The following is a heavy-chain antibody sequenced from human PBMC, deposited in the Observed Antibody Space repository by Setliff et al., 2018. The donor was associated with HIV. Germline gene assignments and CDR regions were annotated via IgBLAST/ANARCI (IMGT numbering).Heavy chain of an antibody. CDR2: IYYSGDS. CDR1: GGSISSSSYY. Sequence: SETLSLTCTVSGGSISSSSYYWDWIRQPPGKGLEWIATIYYSGDSHYNPSLKSRVTISVDTSKNQFSLKLSSVTAADTAVYYCARAKYYYDTSAYYGSRDWYFDLWGRGTLVTVSS. J-gene: IGHJ2*01. V-gene: IGHV4-39*07. D-gene: IGHD3-22*01. CDR3: ARAKYYYDTSAYYGSRDWYFDL.